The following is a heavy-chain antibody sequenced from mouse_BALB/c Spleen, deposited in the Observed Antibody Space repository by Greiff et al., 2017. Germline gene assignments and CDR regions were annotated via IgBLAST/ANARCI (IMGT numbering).Heavy chain of an antibody. J-gene: IGHJ1*01. CDR1: GYTFTSYW. CDR3: ARGRVLDV. CDR2: INPSTGYT. V-gene: IGHV1-7*01. Sequence: VQLQQSGAELAKPGASVKMSCKASGYTFTSYWMHWVKQRPGQGLEWIGYINPSTGYTEYNQKFKDKATLTADKSSSTAYMQLSSLTSEDSAVYYCARGRVLDVWGAGTTVTVSS.